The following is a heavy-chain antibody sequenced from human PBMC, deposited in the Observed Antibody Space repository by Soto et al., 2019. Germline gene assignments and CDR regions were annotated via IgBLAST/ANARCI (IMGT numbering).Heavy chain of an antibody. CDR1: GGTFSSYA. CDR3: ASPLAYCGGDCPFDY. D-gene: IGHD2-21*02. J-gene: IGHJ4*02. Sequence: QVQVVQSGAEVKKPGSSVKVSCKASGGTFSSYAISWVRQAPGQGLEWMGGIIPIFGTANYAQKFQGRVTITADESTSTAYMELSSLRSEDTAVYYCASPLAYCGGDCPFDYWGQGTLVTVSS. CDR2: IIPIFGTA. V-gene: IGHV1-69*01.